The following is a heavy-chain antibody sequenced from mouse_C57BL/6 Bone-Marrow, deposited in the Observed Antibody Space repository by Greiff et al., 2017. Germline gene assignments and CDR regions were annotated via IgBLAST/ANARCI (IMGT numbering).Heavy chain of an antibody. Sequence: VQLQQPGAELVKPGASVKMSCKASGYTFTSYWLTWVKQRPGQGLEWIGDIYPGSGSTNYNEKFKSKATLTVDTSSSTAYMQLSSQASEVSAVYCCARSRPWFAYWGQGTLVTVSA. J-gene: IGHJ3*01. CDR2: IYPGSGST. V-gene: IGHV1-55*01. CDR3: ARSRPWFAY. CDR1: GYTFTSYW.